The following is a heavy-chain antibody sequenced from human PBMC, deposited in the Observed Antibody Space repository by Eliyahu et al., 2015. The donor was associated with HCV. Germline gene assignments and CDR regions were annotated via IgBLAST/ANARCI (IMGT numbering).Heavy chain of an antibody. Sequence: QLQLQESGPGLVKSSETLSLTCSVSGGSISSSGDFWAWIRQPPGKGLEWIASIYHTGSAYYNPSLKSRVTVSVDTSKNQFSLKMRSVTAADTAVYYCPSLDYWGQGTLVSVSS. CDR1: GGSISSSGDF. CDR2: IYHTGSA. CDR3: PSLDY. J-gene: IGHJ4*02. V-gene: IGHV4-39*01.